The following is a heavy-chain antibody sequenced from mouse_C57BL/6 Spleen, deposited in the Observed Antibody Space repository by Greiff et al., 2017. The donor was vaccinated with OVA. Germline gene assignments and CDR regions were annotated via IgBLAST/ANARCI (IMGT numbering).Heavy chain of an antibody. CDR3: VRGTAPYAMDY. CDR1: GFSFNTYA. CDR2: IRSKSNNYAT. V-gene: IGHV10-1*01. D-gene: IGHD1-2*01. Sequence: EVHLVESGGGLVQPKGSLKLSCAASGFSFNTYAMNWVRQAPGKGLEWVARIRSKSNNYATYYADSVKDRFTISRDDSESMLYLQMNNLKTEDTAMYYCVRGTAPYAMDYWGQGTSVTVSS. J-gene: IGHJ4*01.